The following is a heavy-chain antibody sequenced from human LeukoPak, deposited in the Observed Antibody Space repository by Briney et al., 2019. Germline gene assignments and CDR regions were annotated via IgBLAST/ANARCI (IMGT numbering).Heavy chain of an antibody. V-gene: IGHV3-64*01. Sequence: PGGSLRLSCAASGFTFSSYGMHWVRQAPGKGLEYVSGISSKGGSTYYANSVKGRFTISRDNSKNTLYLQMGSLRAEDMALYYCARSRGISASPNWFDPWGRGTLVTVSS. J-gene: IGHJ5*02. D-gene: IGHD6-13*01. CDR1: GFTFSSYG. CDR3: ARSRGISASPNWFDP. CDR2: ISSKGGST.